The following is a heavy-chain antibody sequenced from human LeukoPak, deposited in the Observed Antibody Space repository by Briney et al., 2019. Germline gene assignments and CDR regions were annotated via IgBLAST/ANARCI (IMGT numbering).Heavy chain of an antibody. V-gene: IGHV1-8*01. Sequence: ASVKVSCKASGYTFTSYDINWVRQATGQGLGWMGWMNPNSGNTGYAQKFQGRVTMTRNTSISTAYMELSSLRSEDTAVYYCARGTQVFRGSFKSAGYSSSWPFDPWGQGTLVTVSS. CDR3: ARGTQVFRGSFKSAGYSSSWPFDP. J-gene: IGHJ5*02. CDR2: MNPNSGNT. CDR1: GYTFTSYD. D-gene: IGHD6-13*01.